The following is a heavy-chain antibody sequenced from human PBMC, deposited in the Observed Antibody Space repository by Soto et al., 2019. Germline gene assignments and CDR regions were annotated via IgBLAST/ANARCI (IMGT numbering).Heavy chain of an antibody. Sequence: QVQLVQSGAEVKKPGASVKVSCKASGYTFTSYDINWVRQAPGQGLEWMGWMNPNSGNTAYAQKFQGRVTMTRNTSISTAYMERRSLRSEETAVYYCAREREGSGFDPWGQGTLVTVSS. CDR2: MNPNSGNT. CDR1: GYTFTSYD. J-gene: IGHJ5*02. CDR3: AREREGSGFDP. D-gene: IGHD1-26*01. V-gene: IGHV1-8*01.